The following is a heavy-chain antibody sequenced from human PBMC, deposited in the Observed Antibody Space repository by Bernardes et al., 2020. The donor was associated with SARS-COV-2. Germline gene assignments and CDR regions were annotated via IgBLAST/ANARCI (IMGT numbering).Heavy chain of an antibody. D-gene: IGHD3-10*01. J-gene: IGHJ5*02. Sequence: VKVSCKTSGYIFSDFGISWVRQAPGQGLEWMGWINPYKGNTDYPQKFQGRLTLTTDTSTTTAYMELRSLSSDDTAVYFCARDRKVRGITNNWFDPWGQGTLVTVTT. CDR2: INPYKGNT. CDR1: GYIFSDFG. V-gene: IGHV1-18*01. CDR3: ARDRKVRGITNNWFDP.